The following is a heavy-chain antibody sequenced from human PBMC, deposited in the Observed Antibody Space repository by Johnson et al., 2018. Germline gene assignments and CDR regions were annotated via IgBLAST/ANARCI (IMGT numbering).Heavy chain of an antibody. Sequence: VQLVETGGGLVKPGGSLRLSCVGSGFTFSSYSMNWVRQAPGKGLEWVSSISSSSMSTYYADSVKGRFTIDRDNAKNSLFLQMKTLRAEDTAVYYCAREVAVTGTGAFDIWGQGTRVTVSA. CDR1: GFTFSSYS. CDR2: ISSSSMST. V-gene: IGHV3-21*01. CDR3: AREVAVTGTGAFDI. J-gene: IGHJ3*02. D-gene: IGHD6-19*01.